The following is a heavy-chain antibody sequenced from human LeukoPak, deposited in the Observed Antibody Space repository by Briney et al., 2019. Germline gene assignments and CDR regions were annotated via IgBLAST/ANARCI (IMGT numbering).Heavy chain of an antibody. J-gene: IGHJ4*02. CDR3: ARVGVDYTGNVITYYFDS. Sequence: PSETLSLTCTVSTGSISSYYWSWIRQPPGKGLEWIGYIHYSGSTNYNPSLKSRVIISVDTSKNQFSLKLSPVIAADTAVYYCARVGVDYTGNVITYYFDSWGQGTLVTVSS. CDR2: IHYSGST. D-gene: IGHD4-23*01. V-gene: IGHV4-59*01. CDR1: TGSISSYY.